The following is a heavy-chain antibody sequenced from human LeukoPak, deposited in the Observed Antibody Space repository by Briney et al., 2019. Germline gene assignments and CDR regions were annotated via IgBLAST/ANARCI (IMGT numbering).Heavy chain of an antibody. V-gene: IGHV5-51*01. CDR2: IYPGDSDI. J-gene: IGHJ3*02. CDR3: TRLGIPGHCDRTNCHVGAFDI. D-gene: IGHD3-22*01. CDR1: GYSFTSYW. Sequence: KRGESLKISCKGSGYSFTSYWIAWVRQMPGKGLEWMGIIYPGDSDIRYSPSFQGQVILSADKSISTAYVQLNYPKASDTAIYYCTRLGIPGHCDRTNCHVGAFDIWGQGTMVTVSS.